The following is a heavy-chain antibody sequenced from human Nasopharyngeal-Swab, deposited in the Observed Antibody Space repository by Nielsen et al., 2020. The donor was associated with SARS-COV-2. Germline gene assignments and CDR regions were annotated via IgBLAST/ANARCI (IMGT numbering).Heavy chain of an antibody. D-gene: IGHD1-26*01. J-gene: IGHJ4*02. Sequence: GESLKISCVASGFPFSAYWMTWVRQAPGKGLEWVANINLDGSEKYYVDSVKGRFTISRDNAKNSLYLQMNSLRAEDTAAYYCARDRGGSYSFLFDYWGQGTLVTVSS. CDR3: ARDRGGSYSFLFDY. CDR1: GFPFSAYW. CDR2: INLDGSEK. V-gene: IGHV3-7*01.